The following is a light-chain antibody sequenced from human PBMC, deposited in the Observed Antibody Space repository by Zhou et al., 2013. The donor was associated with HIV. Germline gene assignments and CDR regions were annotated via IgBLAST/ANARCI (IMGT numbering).Light chain of an antibody. CDR1: QSLVHSDGNTF. CDR2: ELS. V-gene: IGKV2-30*02. CDR3: TQLTQFPYT. J-gene: IGKJ2*01. Sequence: DVVKTQSPLSLPVTLGQPASISCRSSQSLVHSDGNTFLNWYQQRPGQSPRRLIYELSNRFSGVPDRFSGSGAGTDFTLKISRVEAEDVGIYYCTQLTQFPYTFGQGTKLEIK.